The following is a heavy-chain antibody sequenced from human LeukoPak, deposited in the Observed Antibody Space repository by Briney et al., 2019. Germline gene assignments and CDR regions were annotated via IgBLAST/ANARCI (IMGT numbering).Heavy chain of an antibody. V-gene: IGHV1-2*06. CDR2: INPNSGGT. Sequence: GSVKVSCKASGYTFTGYYMHWVRQAPGQGLEWMGRINPNSGGTNYAQKFQGRVTMTRDTSISTAYMELSRLRSDDTAVYYCARGFPVAGTDYYYGMDVWGQGTTVTVSS. CDR1: GYTFTGYY. CDR3: ARGFPVAGTDYYYGMDV. D-gene: IGHD6-19*01. J-gene: IGHJ6*02.